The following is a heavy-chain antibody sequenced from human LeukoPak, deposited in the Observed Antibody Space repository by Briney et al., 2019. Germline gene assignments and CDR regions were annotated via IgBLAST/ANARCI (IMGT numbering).Heavy chain of an antibody. CDR3: AKAQDDYGDYRADYGMDV. CDR2: ISYDGSNK. Sequence: GRSLRLSCAASGFTFSSYGMHWVRQAPGKGLEWVAVISYDGSNKYYADSVKGRFTIPRDNSKNTLYLQMNSLRAEDTAVYYCAKAQDDYGDYRADYGMDVWGQGTTVTVSS. V-gene: IGHV3-30*18. CDR1: GFTFSSYG. J-gene: IGHJ6*02. D-gene: IGHD4-17*01.